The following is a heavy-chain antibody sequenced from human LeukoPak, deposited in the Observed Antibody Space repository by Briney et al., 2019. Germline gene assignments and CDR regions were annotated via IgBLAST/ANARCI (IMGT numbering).Heavy chain of an antibody. CDR3: ARVGAHYGDYRDY. J-gene: IGHJ4*02. D-gene: IGHD4-17*01. CDR1: GGSISSYY. V-gene: IGHV4-59*12. CDR2: IYYSGST. Sequence: SETLSLTCNVSGGSISSYYCSWIRQPPGKGLEWIGCIYYSGSTNYNPSLKSRVTISVDKSKNQFSLKLSSVTAADTAVYYCARVGAHYGDYRDYWGQGTLVTVSS.